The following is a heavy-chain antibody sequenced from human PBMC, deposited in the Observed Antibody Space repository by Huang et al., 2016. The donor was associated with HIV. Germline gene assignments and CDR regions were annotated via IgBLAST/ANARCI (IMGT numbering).Heavy chain of an antibody. V-gene: IGHV4-34*02. Sequence: QVHLQQWGAGLLKSAETLSLTCAVYGGSLSVYYWCWLRQTPGKGLECVGEITHLVSPNYNPSLKNRVSISMDGSKKQFSLKLKSMSDADTAVYFCARDATKNPRGWFDPWGQGTLVTVSS. CDR3: ARDATKNPRGWFDP. J-gene: IGHJ5*02. CDR1: GGSLSVYY. D-gene: IGHD3-10*01. CDR2: ITHLVSP.